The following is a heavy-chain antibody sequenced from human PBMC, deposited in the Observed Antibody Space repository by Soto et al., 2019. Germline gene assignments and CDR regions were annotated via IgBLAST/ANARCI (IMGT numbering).Heavy chain of an antibody. V-gene: IGHV1-46*03. CDR2: INPSGGST. CDR3: ARELQYRSHAFDI. D-gene: IGHD4-4*01. J-gene: IGHJ3*02. CDR1: VYTFTSYY. Sequence: ASVKVSCKASVYTFTSYYMHCVRHSPGQGLEWMGIINPSGGSTSYAQKFQGRVTMTRDTSTSTVYMELSSLRSEDTAVYYCARELQYRSHAFDIWGQGTMVTVSS.